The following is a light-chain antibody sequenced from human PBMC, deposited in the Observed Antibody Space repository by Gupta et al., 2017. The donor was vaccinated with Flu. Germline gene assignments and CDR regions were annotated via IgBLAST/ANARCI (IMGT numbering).Light chain of an antibody. J-gene: IGLJ2*01. Sequence: QSVLTQPPSTSGTPGRRVTFSCSGGNSNIGINYVYWYQQLPGAAPKLIIYKSNQRPSGVPDRFSGSKSGTSASLAISGLRSEDEAEYYCATWDDSLSAVVFGGGTKLTVL. CDR3: ATWDDSLSAVV. CDR1: NSNIGINY. V-gene: IGLV1-47*01. CDR2: KSN.